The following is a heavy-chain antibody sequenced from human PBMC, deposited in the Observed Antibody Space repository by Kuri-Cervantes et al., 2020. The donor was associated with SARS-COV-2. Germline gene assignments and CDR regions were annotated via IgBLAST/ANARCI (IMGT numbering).Heavy chain of an antibody. CDR3: ARSPYSSSLIDY. D-gene: IGHD6-6*01. CDR2: ISSSSSYI. CDR1: GFTFSSYS. Sequence: LSLTCAASGFTFSSYSMNWVRQAPGKGLEWVSSISSSSSYIYYADSVKGRFTISRDNAKNSLYLQMNSLRAEDTAVYYCARSPYSSSLIDYWGQGTLVTVSS. J-gene: IGHJ4*02. V-gene: IGHV3-21*01.